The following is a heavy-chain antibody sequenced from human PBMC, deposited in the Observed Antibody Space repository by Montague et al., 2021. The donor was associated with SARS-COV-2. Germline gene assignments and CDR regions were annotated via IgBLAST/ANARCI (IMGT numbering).Heavy chain of an antibody. D-gene: IGHD6-19*01. CDR3: ATIAETGTAGGIDY. CDR2: IYYSGTT. Sequence: SETLSLTCTVSSGSISSTTYYWGWIRQPPGKGLEWIGSIYYSGTTYYNPSLKGRVTMSIDTSKNQFSLKLRSVTAAETAVFYCATIAETGTAGGIDYWGQGALVTVSS. J-gene: IGHJ4*02. V-gene: IGHV4-39*01. CDR1: SGSISSTTYY.